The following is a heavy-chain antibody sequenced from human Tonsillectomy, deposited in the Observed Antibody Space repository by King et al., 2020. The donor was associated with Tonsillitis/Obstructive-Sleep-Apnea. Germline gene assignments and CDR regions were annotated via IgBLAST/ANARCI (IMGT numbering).Heavy chain of an antibody. V-gene: IGHV4-34*01. Sequence: VQLQQWGAGLLKPSETLSVTCAVYVGSFSGYYWSWIRQPPGKGLEWIGEINHSGSTNYNPSLKSRVTISLDMSKNQFSLKLTSVTAADTAVYYCARLDIAVVPAAMSDAFDIWGQGTMVTVSS. CDR1: VGSFSGYY. J-gene: IGHJ3*02. CDR3: ARLDIAVVPAAMSDAFDI. D-gene: IGHD2-2*03. CDR2: INHSGST.